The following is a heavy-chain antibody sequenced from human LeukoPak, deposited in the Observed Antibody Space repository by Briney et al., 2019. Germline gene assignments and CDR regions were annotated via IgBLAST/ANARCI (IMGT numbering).Heavy chain of an antibody. Sequence: PGGSLRLSCAASGFTFSSYAMNWVRQAPGKGLEWVSIVSGSGDITFYADSVKGRFTISRDNSKNTLYLQTSSLRAEDTAVYYCAKKVGGIYAFDMWGQGTMVTVSS. D-gene: IGHD1-26*01. V-gene: IGHV3-23*01. CDR2: VSGSGDIT. CDR1: GFTFSSYA. CDR3: AKKVGGIYAFDM. J-gene: IGHJ3*02.